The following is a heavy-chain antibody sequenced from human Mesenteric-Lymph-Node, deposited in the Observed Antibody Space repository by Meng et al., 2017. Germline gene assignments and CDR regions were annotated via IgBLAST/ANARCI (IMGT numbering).Heavy chain of an antibody. CDR3: AREGEGQQLPPGRIDY. Sequence: SETLSLTCTVSGGSISSSSYYWGWIRQPPGKGLEWIGSIYHSGSTYYNPSLKSRVTISVDTSKNQFSLKLSSVTAADTAVYYCAREGEGQQLPPGRIDYWGQGTLVTVSS. CDR2: IYHSGST. V-gene: IGHV4-39*07. J-gene: IGHJ4*02. D-gene: IGHD6-13*01. CDR1: GGSISSSSYY.